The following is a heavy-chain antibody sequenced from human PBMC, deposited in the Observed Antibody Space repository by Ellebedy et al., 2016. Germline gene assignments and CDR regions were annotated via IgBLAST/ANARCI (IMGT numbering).Heavy chain of an antibody. CDR3: AKGGETGASSGWYYFDY. Sequence: GGSLRLSCAASGFTFRSYSMHWVRQAPGKGLECVSGISSNGGTTYYADSVTGRFTISRDYSKNTLYLQMGSLTPEDMAVYYCAKGGETGASSGWYYFDYWGRGTLVTVSS. CDR2: ISSNGGTT. D-gene: IGHD6-19*01. CDR1: GFTFRSYS. J-gene: IGHJ4*02. V-gene: IGHV3-64*02.